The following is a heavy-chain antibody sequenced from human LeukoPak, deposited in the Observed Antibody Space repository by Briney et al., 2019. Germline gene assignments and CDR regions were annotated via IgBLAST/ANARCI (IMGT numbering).Heavy chain of an antibody. CDR2: IFDRGTT. D-gene: IGHD3-10*01. Sequence: SETLSLTCTVSGYSISSGYYWSWIRQPPGKGLEWIGYIFDRGTTNYNPSLESRVTISAETSKNQVSLKVKSVTAADTAVYYCARGGRSRGSMSFYYMDVWGKGATVTVSS. V-gene: IGHV4-61*01. CDR1: GYSISSGYY. J-gene: IGHJ6*03. CDR3: ARGGRSRGSMSFYYMDV.